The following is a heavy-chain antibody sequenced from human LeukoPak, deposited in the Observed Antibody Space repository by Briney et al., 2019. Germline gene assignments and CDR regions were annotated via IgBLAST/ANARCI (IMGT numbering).Heavy chain of an antibody. D-gene: IGHD6-13*01. Sequence: PGGSLRLSCAASGFTFSDYYMSWIRQAPGKGLEWVSYISSSSSYTNYADSVKGRFTISRDNAKNSLYLQMNSLRAEDTAVYYCARDRSWNSSSWYCWFDPWGQGTLVAVSS. V-gene: IGHV3-11*06. CDR3: ARDRSWNSSSWYCWFDP. CDR2: ISSSSSYT. CDR1: GFTFSDYY. J-gene: IGHJ5*02.